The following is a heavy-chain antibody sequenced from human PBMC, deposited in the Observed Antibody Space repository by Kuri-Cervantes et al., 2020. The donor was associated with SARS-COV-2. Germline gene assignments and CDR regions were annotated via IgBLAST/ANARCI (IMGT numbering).Heavy chain of an antibody. Sequence: GESLKISCAASGFILNGYGMHWVRQAPGKGLEWVAVIYYDGSNKYYADSVKGRFTISRDNSKNTLYLQMNSLRAEDTAVYYCARDRIAARPGWFDPWGQGTLVTVSS. CDR1: GFILNGYG. J-gene: IGHJ5*02. D-gene: IGHD6-6*01. CDR3: ARDRIAARPGWFDP. CDR2: IYYDGSNK. V-gene: IGHV3-33*01.